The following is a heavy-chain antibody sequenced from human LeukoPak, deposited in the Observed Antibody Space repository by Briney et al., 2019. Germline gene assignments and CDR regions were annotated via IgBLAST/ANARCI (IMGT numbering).Heavy chain of an antibody. V-gene: IGHV1-8*01. CDR3: ARGQSGRRFLADY. D-gene: IGHD3-3*01. Sequence: GASVKVSCKASGYIFSSYDINWVRQATGQGLEWMGWMNPISGNTGYAQKFQGRVTITRDNSINTAYMDLTNLRSEDTAVYYCARGQSGRRFLADYWGQGTLVTVSS. J-gene: IGHJ4*02. CDR1: GYIFSSYD. CDR2: MNPISGNT.